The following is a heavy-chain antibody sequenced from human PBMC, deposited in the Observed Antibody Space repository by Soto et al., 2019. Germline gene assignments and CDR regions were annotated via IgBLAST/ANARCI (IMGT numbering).Heavy chain of an antibody. Sequence: QVQLVQSGAEVKKPGASVRISCKAAGYSLPTHTIHWVRQAHGHRLEWMGWINAANGHTKYSQNFQNRVTISSDTSARTVYMKWPGLTSDDTDIYYCALANGNYACGPNDYWGQGTLVTVSS. D-gene: IGHD1-7*01. J-gene: IGHJ4*02. CDR1: GYSLPTHT. CDR3: ALANGNYACGPNDY. CDR2: INAANGHT. V-gene: IGHV1-3*01.